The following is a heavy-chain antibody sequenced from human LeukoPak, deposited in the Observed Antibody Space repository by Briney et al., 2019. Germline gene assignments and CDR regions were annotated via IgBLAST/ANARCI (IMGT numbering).Heavy chain of an antibody. V-gene: IGHV1-8*01. J-gene: IGHJ5*02. D-gene: IGHD2-2*02. CDR1: GYTFTSYD. Sequence: GASVKVSCKASGYTFTSYDINWVGQATGQGLEGMGGMNPNSGKTGYAQKFQGTVPMTRNTSISTAYIELSTLRSEDTAVYYCARGRHCSSTSCYNPRWFDRWGQGTLVTVSS. CDR2: MNPNSGKT. CDR3: ARGRHCSSTSCYNPRWFDR.